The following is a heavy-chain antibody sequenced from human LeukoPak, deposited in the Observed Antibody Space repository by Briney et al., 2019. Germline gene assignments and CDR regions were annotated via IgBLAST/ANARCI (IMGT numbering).Heavy chain of an antibody. J-gene: IGHJ4*02. CDR3: ASRAGYSYGSTDY. CDR1: GGTFSSYA. D-gene: IGHD5-18*01. Sequence: SVKVSCKASGGTFSSYAISWVRQAPGQGLEWMGGIIPIFGTANYAQKFQGRVTITADKSTSTAYMELSSLRSEDTAVYYCASRAGYSYGSTDYWGQGTLVTVSS. V-gene: IGHV1-69*06. CDR2: IIPIFGTA.